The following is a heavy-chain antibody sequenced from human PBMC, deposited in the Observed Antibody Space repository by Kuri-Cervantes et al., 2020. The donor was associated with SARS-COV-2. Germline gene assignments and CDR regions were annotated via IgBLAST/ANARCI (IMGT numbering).Heavy chain of an antibody. CDR3: AKVGGSYYGDYYYYYMDV. D-gene: IGHD1-26*01. Sequence: GESLKISCAASGFTFSSYGMHWVRQAPGKGLEWVAFIRYDGSNKYYADSVKGRFTISRDNSKNTLYLQMNSLRAEDTAVYYCAKVGGSYYGDYYYYYMDVWGKGTTVTVSS. V-gene: IGHV3-30*02. CDR1: GFTFSSYG. CDR2: IRYDGSNK. J-gene: IGHJ6*03.